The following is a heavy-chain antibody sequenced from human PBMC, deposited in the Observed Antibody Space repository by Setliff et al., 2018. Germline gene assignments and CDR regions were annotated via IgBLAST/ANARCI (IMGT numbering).Heavy chain of an antibody. Sequence: TGGSLRLSCAAFGFTFSSYGMHWVRQAPGKGLEWVAVISYDGSNKYYAGSVKGRFTISRDNAKNTLYLQMNSLRAEDTAVYYCARAHSSTLSVHDYWGQGTLVTVSS. CDR3: ARAHSSTLSVHDY. CDR2: ISYDGSNK. CDR1: GFTFSSYG. V-gene: IGHV3-30*03. D-gene: IGHD2-2*01. J-gene: IGHJ4*02.